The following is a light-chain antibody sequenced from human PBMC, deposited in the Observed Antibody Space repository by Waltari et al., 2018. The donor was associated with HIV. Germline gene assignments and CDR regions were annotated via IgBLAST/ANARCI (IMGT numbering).Light chain of an antibody. CDR1: RGAFIVSCF. Sequence: QSALPHPAHVPGSLGRSFPLPSNGPRGAFIVSCFAPWYQQHPGEAPKVVIYDVTKRPSGVPDRFSGSRSGNTASLTISGLQAEDEADYFCCSFVGSYSYVFGTGTKVTVL. J-gene: IGLJ1*01. CDR2: DVT. V-gene: IGLV2-11*01. CDR3: CSFVGSYSYV.